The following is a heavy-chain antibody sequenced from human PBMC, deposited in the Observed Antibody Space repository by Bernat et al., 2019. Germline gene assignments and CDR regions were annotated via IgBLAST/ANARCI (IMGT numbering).Heavy chain of an antibody. D-gene: IGHD3-22*01. J-gene: IGHJ4*02. Sequence: QVQLVESGGGVVQPGRSLRLSCSASGFTFSSYGMHWVRQAPGKGLEWVAVISYDGSNKYYADSVKGRFTISRDNSKNTLYLQMNSLRAEDTAVYYCAKDQRYYDSSGPLDYWGQGTLVTVSS. V-gene: IGHV3-30*18. CDR1: GFTFSSYG. CDR3: AKDQRYYDSSGPLDY. CDR2: ISYDGSNK.